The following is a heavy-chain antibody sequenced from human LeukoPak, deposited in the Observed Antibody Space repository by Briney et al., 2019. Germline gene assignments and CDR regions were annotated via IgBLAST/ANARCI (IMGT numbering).Heavy chain of an antibody. Sequence: GGSLRLSCAASGFTFGSYAMIWVRQTSGKGLEWVSAISGSGGSTYYADSVKGRFTISRDNSKNTLYLQMNSLRAKDTAVYYCARGFCSGGSCYSDYWGQGTLVTVSS. CDR1: GFTFGSYA. D-gene: IGHD2-15*01. V-gene: IGHV3-23*01. J-gene: IGHJ4*02. CDR2: ISGSGGST. CDR3: ARGFCSGGSCYSDY.